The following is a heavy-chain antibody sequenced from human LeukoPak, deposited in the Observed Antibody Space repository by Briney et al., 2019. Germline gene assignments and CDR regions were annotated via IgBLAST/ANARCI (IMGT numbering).Heavy chain of an antibody. Sequence: ASVKVSCKASGYTFTSYDINWVRQATGQGLEWMGWVNPNSGNTGYAQKFQGRVTMTRNTSISTAYMELSSLRSEDTAVYYCARGRLGRQQLNPRRCGGDCSLFDYWGQGTLVTVSS. CDR3: ARGRLGRQQLNPRRCGGDCSLFDY. J-gene: IGHJ4*02. CDR1: GYTFTSYD. V-gene: IGHV1-8*01. CDR2: VNPNSGNT. D-gene: IGHD2-21*02.